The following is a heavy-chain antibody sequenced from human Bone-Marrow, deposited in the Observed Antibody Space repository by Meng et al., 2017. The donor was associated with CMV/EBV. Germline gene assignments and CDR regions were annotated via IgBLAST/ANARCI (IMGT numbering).Heavy chain of an antibody. CDR1: GYTFTSYG. V-gene: IGHV1-18*01. D-gene: IGHD1-26*01. J-gene: IGHJ2*01. CDR3: ARAGGWELLVGDWYFDL. CDR2: ISAYIGNT. Sequence: VQLVQSGAEVKTPGAAVKVSCKASGYTFTSYGISWVRQDPGQGLEWMGWISAYIGNTNYAQRLQGKVTMTTDTSTRTAYMELRSLRSDDTAVYYCARAGGWELLVGDWYFDLWGRGTLVTVSS.